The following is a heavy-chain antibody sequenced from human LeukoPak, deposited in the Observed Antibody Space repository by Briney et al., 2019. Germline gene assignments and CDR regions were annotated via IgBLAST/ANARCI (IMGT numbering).Heavy chain of an antibody. J-gene: IGHJ4*02. CDR2: INPNSGGT. CDR3: ARVNYYGSGSYSYYFDY. D-gene: IGHD3-10*01. Sequence: ASVKVSCKASGYTFTCYYMHWVRQAPGQGLEWMGWINPNSGGTNYAQKFQGRVTMTRDTSISTAYMELSRLRSDDTAVYYCARVNYYGSGSYSYYFDYWGQGTLVTVSS. CDR1: GYTFTCYY. V-gene: IGHV1-2*02.